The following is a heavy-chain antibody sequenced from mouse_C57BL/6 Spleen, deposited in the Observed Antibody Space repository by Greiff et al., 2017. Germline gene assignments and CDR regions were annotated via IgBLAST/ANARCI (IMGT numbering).Heavy chain of an antibody. D-gene: IGHD4-1*01. V-gene: IGHV3-6*01. CDR1: GYSITSGYY. CDR3: ARAGTGTRAMDY. Sequence: DVKLQESGPGLVKPSQSLSLTCSVTGYSITSGYYWNWIRQFPGNKLEWMGYISYDGSNNYNPSLKNRISITRDTSKNQFFLKLNSVTTEDTATYYCARAGTGTRAMDYWGQGTSVTVSS. J-gene: IGHJ4*01. CDR2: ISYDGSN.